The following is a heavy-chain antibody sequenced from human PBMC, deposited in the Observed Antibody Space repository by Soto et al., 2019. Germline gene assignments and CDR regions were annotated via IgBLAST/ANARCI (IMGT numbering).Heavy chain of an antibody. J-gene: IGHJ4*02. CDR3: ARQDPHGDYRNDLFDY. V-gene: IGHV3-21*01. D-gene: IGHD4-17*01. Sequence: GGSLRLSCAASGFTFSSYSMNWVRQAPGKGLEWVSSISSSSSYIYYADSVKGRFTISRDNAKNSLYLQMNSLRAEDTAVYYCARQDPHGDYRNDLFDYWGQGTLVTVSS. CDR2: ISSSSSYI. CDR1: GFTFSSYS.